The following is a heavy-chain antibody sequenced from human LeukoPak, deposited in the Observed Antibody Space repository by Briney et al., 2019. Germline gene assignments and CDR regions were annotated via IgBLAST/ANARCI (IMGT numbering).Heavy chain of an antibody. Sequence: GASVKVSCKASGYTFTSYGISWVRQAPGQGLEGMGWINTYNGNTNYAQKLQGRVTMTTDTSTSTADMELRSLRSDDTAVYYCARDPHEFSSGWSHFEYWGQGTLVTVSS. CDR3: ARDPHEFSSGWSHFEY. J-gene: IGHJ4*02. CDR2: INTYNGNT. D-gene: IGHD6-19*01. V-gene: IGHV1-18*01. CDR1: GYTFTSYG.